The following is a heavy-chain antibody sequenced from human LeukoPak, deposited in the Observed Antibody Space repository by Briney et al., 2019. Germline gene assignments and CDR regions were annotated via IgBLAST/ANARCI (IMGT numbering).Heavy chain of an antibody. CDR1: VHAFSVYG. V-gene: IGHV3-30*03. CDR3: APEGDGYILSDF. CDR2: ISYDGSNK. J-gene: IGHJ4*02. Sequence: GRSLRLSCGAPVHAFSVYGMHGVRQAPGKGLEWVAVISYDGSNKYYADSVKGRFTISRDNSKNTLYRQKHRMRGEAAALYYCAPEGDGYILSDFWGQGTLVTVSS. D-gene: IGHD5-24*01.